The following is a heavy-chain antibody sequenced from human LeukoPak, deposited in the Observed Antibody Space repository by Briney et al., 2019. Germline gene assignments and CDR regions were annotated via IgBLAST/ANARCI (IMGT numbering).Heavy chain of an antibody. CDR1: GFTFSDYY. Sequence: PGGSLRLSCAASGFTFSDYYMSWIRQAPGKGLEYVSGISNNGGFTYYAKSVKDRFTISRDNSKNTLYLQMGSLRAEDMAVYSCAKSYCTSTSCPFDYWGRGTLVTVSS. V-gene: IGHV3-64*01. CDR3: AKSYCTSTSCPFDY. J-gene: IGHJ4*02. D-gene: IGHD2-2*01. CDR2: ISNNGGFT.